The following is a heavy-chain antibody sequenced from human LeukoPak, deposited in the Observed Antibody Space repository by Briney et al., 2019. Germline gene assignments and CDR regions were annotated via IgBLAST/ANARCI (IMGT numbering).Heavy chain of an antibody. D-gene: IGHD3-22*01. CDR2: ISAYNGNT. CDR3: ARDPSDSSGGHWFDP. CDR1: GYTFTGYY. V-gene: IGHV1-18*04. Sequence: VASVKVSCKASGYTFTGYYMHWVRQAPGQGLEWMGWISAYNGNTNYAQKLQGRVTMTTDTSTSTAYMELRSLRSDDTAVYYCARDPSDSSGGHWFDPWGQGTLVTVSS. J-gene: IGHJ5*02.